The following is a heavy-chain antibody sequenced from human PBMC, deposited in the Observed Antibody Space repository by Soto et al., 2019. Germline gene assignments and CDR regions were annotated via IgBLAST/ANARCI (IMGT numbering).Heavy chain of an antibody. V-gene: IGHV1-2*04. CDR3: ATFDPYIVNFDY. CDR1: GYTFTGYY. Sequence: ASVKVSCKASGYTFTGYYMHWVRQAPGQGLEWMGWINPNSGGTNYAQKFQGWVTMTRDTSISTAYMELSSLRSEDTAVYYCATFDPYIVNFDYWGQGTLVTVSS. CDR2: INPNSGGT. J-gene: IGHJ4*02. D-gene: IGHD2-15*01.